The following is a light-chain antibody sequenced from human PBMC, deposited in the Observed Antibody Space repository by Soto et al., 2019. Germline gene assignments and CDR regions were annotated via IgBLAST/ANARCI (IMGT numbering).Light chain of an antibody. CDR3: QQYSTYPLT. Sequence: DIQMTQSPSTRSASVGDRVTMTCRASQSISNSLAWYQQQPGKAPKLLIYRASALQSGVPSRFSGSGSGTEFTLTIDSLQPDDFATFYCQQYSTYPLTLGGGTKVDIK. V-gene: IGKV1-5*03. CDR1: QSISNS. CDR2: RAS. J-gene: IGKJ4*01.